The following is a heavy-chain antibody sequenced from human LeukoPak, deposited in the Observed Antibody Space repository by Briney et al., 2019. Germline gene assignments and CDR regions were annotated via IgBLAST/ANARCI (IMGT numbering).Heavy chain of an antibody. CDR1: GFTFSDYY. D-gene: IGHD6-13*01. Sequence: GGSLRLSCVASGFTFSDYYMSWIRQAPGKGLEWVSYISSSGSTIYYADSVKGRFTISRDNAKNSLYLQMNSLRAEDTAVYYCARDSSSWYPYSFDYWGQGTLVTVSS. CDR2: ISSSGSTI. V-gene: IGHV3-11*01. J-gene: IGHJ4*02. CDR3: ARDSSSWYPYSFDY.